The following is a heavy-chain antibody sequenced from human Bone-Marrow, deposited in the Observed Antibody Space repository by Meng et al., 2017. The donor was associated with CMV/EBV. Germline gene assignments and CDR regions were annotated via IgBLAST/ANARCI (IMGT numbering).Heavy chain of an antibody. CDR1: GGSISSYS. D-gene: IGHD2-2*01. Sequence: SETLSLTCTVSGGSISSYSWSWIRQPPGKGLEWIGYIYYSGSTNYNPTLKSRVNISVDTSKNQFSLKLSSVTAADTAVYYCARETIVVVPPATSNYFDYWGQGTLVTFSS. J-gene: IGHJ4*02. CDR2: IYYSGST. V-gene: IGHV4-59*01. CDR3: ARETIVVVPPATSNYFDY.